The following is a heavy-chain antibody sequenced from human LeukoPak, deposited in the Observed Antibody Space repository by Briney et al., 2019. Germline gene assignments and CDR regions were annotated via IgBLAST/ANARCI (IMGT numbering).Heavy chain of an antibody. Sequence: GGSLRLSCAASGFTFSSYAMSWVRQAPGKGLEWVSTISSSGGRTYYADSVKGRFTISRDNSKNTLYLQMNSLRAEDTAVYYCAKAASGSYYPPYFDFWGQGTLVTVCS. CDR3: AKAASGSYYPPYFDF. J-gene: IGHJ4*02. CDR1: GFTFSSYA. D-gene: IGHD1-26*01. V-gene: IGHV3-23*01. CDR2: ISSSGGRT.